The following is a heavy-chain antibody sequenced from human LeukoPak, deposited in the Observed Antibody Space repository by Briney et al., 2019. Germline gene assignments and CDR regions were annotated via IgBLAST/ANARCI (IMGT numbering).Heavy chain of an antibody. Sequence: ASVKVSCKASGYTFASYAMNWVRQAPGQGLEWMGWINPNSGGTNYAQKFQGRVTMTRDTSISTAYMELSRLRSDDTAVYYCARPTYYYDSSGYYYFDYWGQGTLVTVSS. CDR3: ARPTYYYDSSGYYYFDY. CDR2: INPNSGGT. CDR1: GYTFASYA. J-gene: IGHJ4*02. V-gene: IGHV1-2*02. D-gene: IGHD3-22*01.